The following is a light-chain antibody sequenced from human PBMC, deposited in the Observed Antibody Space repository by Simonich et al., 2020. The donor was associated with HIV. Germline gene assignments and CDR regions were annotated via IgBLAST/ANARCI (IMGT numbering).Light chain of an antibody. Sequence: EIVLTQSPATLSLSPGEKATISCRASQSGSSHLAWYQQKPGQAPMLLIHDVSNRATGIPARFSGSGSGTDFTLTISSLESEDFAVYYCQQMKTFGQGTKVEIK. V-gene: IGKV3-11*01. CDR2: DVS. CDR1: QSGSSH. J-gene: IGKJ1*01. CDR3: QQMKT.